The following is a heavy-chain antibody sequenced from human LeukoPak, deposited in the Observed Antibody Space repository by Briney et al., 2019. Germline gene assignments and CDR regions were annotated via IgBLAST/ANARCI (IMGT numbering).Heavy chain of an antibody. CDR1: GGSISSHY. CDR3: ARYYYGSGSYYPASFDY. V-gene: IGHV4-59*11. J-gene: IGHJ4*02. Sequence: PSETLSLTCTVSGGSISSHYWSWIRQPPGKRLEWIGYIYYSGNTDYNPSLNSRVTISIDTSRTQFSLRLRSVTAADTAVYYCARYYYGSGSYYPASFDYWGQGTLVTVSS. CDR2: IYYSGNT. D-gene: IGHD3-10*01.